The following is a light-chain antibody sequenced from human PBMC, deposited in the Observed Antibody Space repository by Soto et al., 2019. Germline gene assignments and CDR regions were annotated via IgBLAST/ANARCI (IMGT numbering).Light chain of an antibody. CDR1: SSNIGAGYD. J-gene: IGLJ3*02. Sequence: QSVLTQPPSVSGAPGQRVTISCTGSSSNIGAGYDVHWYQQLPGTAPKLLIYGNSNRPSGVPDRFSGSKSGTSASLAITGLQADDEADYYCQSYDRSLSGWVFGGGTKVTVL. CDR3: QSYDRSLSGWV. CDR2: GNS. V-gene: IGLV1-40*01.